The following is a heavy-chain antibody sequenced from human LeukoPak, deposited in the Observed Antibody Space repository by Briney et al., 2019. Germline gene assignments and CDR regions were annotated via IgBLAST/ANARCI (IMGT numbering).Heavy chain of an antibody. CDR2: IYYSGST. Sequence: SETLSLTCTVSGGSISSSSYYWGWIRQPPGKGLEWIGSIYYSGSTYYNPSLKSRVTISVDTSKNQFSLKLSSVTAADTAVYYCARNTYYYGSGTYLTYNWFDPWGQGTLVTVSS. CDR1: GGSISSSSYY. D-gene: IGHD3-10*01. CDR3: ARNTYYYGSGTYLTYNWFDP. J-gene: IGHJ5*02. V-gene: IGHV4-39*01.